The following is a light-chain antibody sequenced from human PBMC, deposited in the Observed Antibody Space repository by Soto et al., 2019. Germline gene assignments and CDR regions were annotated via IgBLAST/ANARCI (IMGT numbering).Light chain of an antibody. V-gene: IGKV3-15*01. J-gene: IGKJ5*01. CDR2: GAS. CDR3: QQYKNWPPSIT. Sequence: EIVMTQSPATLSVSPGERATLSCRASQSVSSNLAWYQQKPGQAPRLLISGASTRATGIPARFSGSGSGTEFSLTNSSLQTEDFAVYYCQQYKNWPPSITFGQGTRLEIK. CDR1: QSVSSN.